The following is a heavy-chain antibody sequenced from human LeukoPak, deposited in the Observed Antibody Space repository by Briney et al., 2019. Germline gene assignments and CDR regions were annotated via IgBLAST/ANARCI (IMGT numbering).Heavy chain of an antibody. Sequence: GGSLRLSCAASGFTFSSYEMNWVRQAPGKGLEWVASINQAGSEKYYVDSGKGRFTISRDNAEKSLYLQMNTLRAEDTAVYYCARGVNWLPGAFDIWGQGTMVTVSS. V-gene: IGHV3-7*01. CDR1: GFTFSSYE. CDR2: INQAGSEK. D-gene: IGHD3-9*01. CDR3: ARGVNWLPGAFDI. J-gene: IGHJ3*02.